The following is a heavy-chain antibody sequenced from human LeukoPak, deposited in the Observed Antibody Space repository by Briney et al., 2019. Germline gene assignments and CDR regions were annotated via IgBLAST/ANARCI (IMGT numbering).Heavy chain of an antibody. D-gene: IGHD3-10*01. CDR3: ARYGSGTYRQFDY. Sequence: SDTLSLTCTVPGGSIITYYWSWIRQPPGKGLEWIGYIYYTGSTNYNPSLKSRVTISVDTSRNHFSLKLSSVTAADTAVYYCARYGSGTYRQFDYWGQGTLVTVSS. CDR2: IYYTGST. J-gene: IGHJ4*02. V-gene: IGHV4-59*01. CDR1: GGSIITYY.